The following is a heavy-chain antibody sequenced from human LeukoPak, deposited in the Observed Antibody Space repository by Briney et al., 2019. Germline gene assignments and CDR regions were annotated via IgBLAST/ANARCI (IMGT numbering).Heavy chain of an antibody. D-gene: IGHD6-13*01. Sequence: GGSLRLSCAASGFTFSDYYMSWVRQAPGKGLEWVSYISSSGSTIYYADSVKGRFTISRDNAKNSLYLQMNSLRAEDTAVYYCARGDLSIAAAGTSVEVFDPWGQGTLVTVSS. CDR3: ARGDLSIAAAGTSVEVFDP. CDR2: ISSSGSTI. J-gene: IGHJ5*02. CDR1: GFTFSDYY. V-gene: IGHV3-11*01.